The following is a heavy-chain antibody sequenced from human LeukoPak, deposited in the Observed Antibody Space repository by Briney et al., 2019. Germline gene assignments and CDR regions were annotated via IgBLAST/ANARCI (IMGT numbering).Heavy chain of an antibody. J-gene: IGHJ3*02. Sequence: ASVKVSCKASGYTFTSYGISWVRQAPRQGLEWMGWISAYNGNTNYAQKLQGRVTMTTDTSTSTAYMELRSLRSDDTAVYYCARPTMIKPRGAFDIWGQGTMVTVSS. CDR3: ARPTMIKPRGAFDI. V-gene: IGHV1-18*01. CDR2: ISAYNGNT. D-gene: IGHD3-22*01. CDR1: GYTFTSYG.